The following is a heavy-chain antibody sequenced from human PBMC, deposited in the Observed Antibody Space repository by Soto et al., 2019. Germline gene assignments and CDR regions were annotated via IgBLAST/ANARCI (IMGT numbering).Heavy chain of an antibody. CDR2: INHSGST. CDR3: ARAQGPYSSSWYRY. D-gene: IGHD6-13*01. CDR1: GGSFSGYY. V-gene: IGHV4-34*01. Sequence: QVQLQQWGAGLLKPSETLSLTCDVYGGSFSGYYWSWIRQPPGKGLEWIGEINHSGSTNYNPSLKRRVTISVDTSKSHCSLRLSSVPAADTAVYYCARAQGPYSSSWYRYWGQGTLVTVPS. J-gene: IGHJ4*02.